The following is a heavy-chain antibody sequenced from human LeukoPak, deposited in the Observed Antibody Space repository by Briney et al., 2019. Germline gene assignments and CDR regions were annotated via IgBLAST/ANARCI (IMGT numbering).Heavy chain of an antibody. CDR2: IYTSGIT. D-gene: IGHD1-26*01. V-gene: IGHV3-66*01. J-gene: IGHJ4*02. CDR1: GFTVSSNF. Sequence: PGGSLRLSCAVSGFTVSSNFMSWVRQAPGKGPEWVSVIYTSGITYYADPVRGRFTISRDNSKNILHLQMDSLTAEDTAVYYCAREDAGGTYSFDYWGQGTLVTVSS. CDR3: AREDAGGTYSFDY.